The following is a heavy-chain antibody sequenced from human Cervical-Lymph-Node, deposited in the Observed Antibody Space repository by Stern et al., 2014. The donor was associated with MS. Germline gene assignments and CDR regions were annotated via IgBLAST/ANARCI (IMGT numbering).Heavy chain of an antibody. CDR3: AREGHLLQPWVY. J-gene: IGHJ4*02. CDR2: MNPDSRKT. CDR1: GYTFTNYE. Sequence: SGAEVMKPGASVKVSCKASGYTFTNYEINWVRQATGQGLEWLGWMNPDSRKTGYSQKFQGRVTMTWNTSISTAYMELSSLRSEDTAVYYCAREGHLLQPWVYWGQGTLVTVSS. D-gene: IGHD3-16*01. V-gene: IGHV1-8*01.